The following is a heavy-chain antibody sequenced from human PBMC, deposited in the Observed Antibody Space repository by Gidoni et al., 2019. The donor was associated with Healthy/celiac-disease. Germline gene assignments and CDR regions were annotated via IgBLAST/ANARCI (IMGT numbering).Heavy chain of an antibody. J-gene: IGHJ4*02. D-gene: IGHD1-26*01. CDR1: GFTFSSYA. CDR3: ARNGRWELRERYFDY. Sequence: EVQLLESGGGLVQPGGSLRLSCAASGFTFSSYAMSWVRQAPGKGLEWVSAISGSGGSTYYADSVKGRFTISRDNSKNTLYLQMNSLRAEDTAVYYCARNGRWELRERYFDYWGQGTLVTVSS. V-gene: IGHV3-23*01. CDR2: ISGSGGST.